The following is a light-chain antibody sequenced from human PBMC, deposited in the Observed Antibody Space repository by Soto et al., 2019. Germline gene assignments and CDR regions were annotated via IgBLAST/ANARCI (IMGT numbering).Light chain of an antibody. CDR2: DAS. CDR3: QQYENLPIT. Sequence: DIQMTQSPSSLSASVGDRVTITCQATQDISNLLNWFQQKPGKAPKLLIYDASNLETGVPSRFSGSGSGTDFTCTISSLQAEDIATYYCQQYENLPITFGQGTRLEIK. J-gene: IGKJ5*01. CDR1: QDISNL. V-gene: IGKV1-33*01.